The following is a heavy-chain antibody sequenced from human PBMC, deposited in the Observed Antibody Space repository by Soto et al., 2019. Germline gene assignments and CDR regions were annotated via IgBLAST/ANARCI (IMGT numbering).Heavy chain of an antibody. J-gene: IGHJ5*02. D-gene: IGHD2-21*02. CDR3: ARDLHGGNSDWFDP. V-gene: IGHV4-30-4*08. CDR2: IFYSGPT. CDR1: GDSITSGVHY. Sequence: PSETLSLTCTVSGDSITSGVHYWSWIRQLPGKGLEWIGYIFYSGPTYCNPSLKSRVTISVDTSKNQFSLKLSSVTAADTAVYYCARDLHGGNSDWFDPWGQGTLVTVSS.